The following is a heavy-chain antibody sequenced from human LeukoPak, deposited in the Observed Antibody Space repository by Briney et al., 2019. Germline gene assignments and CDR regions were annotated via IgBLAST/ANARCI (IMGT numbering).Heavy chain of an antibody. CDR3: ATGLFSYYYGSGA. V-gene: IGHV1-2*02. D-gene: IGHD3-10*01. CDR2: INPNGGGP. Sequence: ASVKVSCKASGNIFTGYYLHWVRQAPGQGLEWMGWINPNGGGPKYAPKFQGRVTMTRDASINTVYMELSRLRSDDTAVYYCATGLFSYYYGSGAWGQGTLVTVSS. J-gene: IGHJ4*02. CDR1: GNIFTGYY.